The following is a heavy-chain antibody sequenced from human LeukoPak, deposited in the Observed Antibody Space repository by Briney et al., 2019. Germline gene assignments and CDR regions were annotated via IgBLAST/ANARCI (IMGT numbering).Heavy chain of an antibody. J-gene: IGHJ4*02. CDR2: IYYSGST. Sequence: SETLSLTCTVSGGSISSGGYYWSWIRQHPGKGLEWIGYIYYSGSTYYNPSLKSRVTISVDTSKNQFSLKLSSVTAADTAVYYCAKDRLGSSASHYFDYWGQGTLVTVSS. V-gene: IGHV4-31*03. CDR3: AKDRLGSSASHYFDY. D-gene: IGHD6-6*01. CDR1: GGSISSGGYY.